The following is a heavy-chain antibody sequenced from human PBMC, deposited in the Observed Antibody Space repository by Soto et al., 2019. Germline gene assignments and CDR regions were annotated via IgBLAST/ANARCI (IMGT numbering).Heavy chain of an antibody. V-gene: IGHV3-33*01. J-gene: IGHJ4*02. CDR2: TWYDGSEN. CDR1: GFTFATYG. D-gene: IGHD3-22*01. CDR3: ATGFYSASIDH. Sequence: QVQLVESGGGVVQPGTSLRLSCAASGFTFATYGMHWVRQPPGKGLQWVAVTWYDGSENFYGDSVKGRFTISRDSSKNTLNLQMDSRTAEDTAVYYCATGFYSASIDHWGQGTLVTVTS.